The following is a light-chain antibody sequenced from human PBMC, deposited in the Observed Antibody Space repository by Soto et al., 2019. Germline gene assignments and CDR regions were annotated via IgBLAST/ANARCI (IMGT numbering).Light chain of an antibody. CDR2: EVS. V-gene: IGLV2-8*01. Sequence: QSALTQPPSASGSPGQSVTISCTGTSSDVGGYNYVSWYQQHPGKAPKLMIYEVSKRPSGVPDRFSGSKSGNTASLTVSGLQGEEEADYYCSSYAGSNNKVFGTGTKLTVL. CDR1: SSDVGGYNY. CDR3: SSYAGSNNKV. J-gene: IGLJ1*01.